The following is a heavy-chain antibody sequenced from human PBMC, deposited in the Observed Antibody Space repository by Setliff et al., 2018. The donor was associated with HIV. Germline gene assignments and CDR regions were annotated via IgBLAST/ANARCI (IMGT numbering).Heavy chain of an antibody. CDR3: ARPRGNDYAGSGFDN. CDR1: GYNFDDYS. Sequence: PGESLKISCQGSGYNFDDYSIAWVRQVPGKGLEWMGIIYPVDSETRYSPSFQGQVTISADKSINTAYLQWTTLKASDSAMYYCARPRGNDYAGSGFDNWGQGTLVTVSS. V-gene: IGHV5-51*01. D-gene: IGHD2-2*01. CDR2: IYPVDSET. J-gene: IGHJ4*02.